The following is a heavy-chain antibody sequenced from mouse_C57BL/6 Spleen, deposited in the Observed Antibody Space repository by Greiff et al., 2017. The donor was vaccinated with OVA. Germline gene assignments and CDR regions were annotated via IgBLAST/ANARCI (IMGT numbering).Heavy chain of an antibody. CDR3: AAVPNWDVEGFAY. V-gene: IGHV14-2*01. CDR2: IDPEDGET. J-gene: IGHJ3*01. CDR1: GFNIKDYY. Sequence: EVQLQQSGAELVKPGASVKLSCTASGFNIKDYYMHWVKQRTEQGLEWIGRIDPEDGETKYAPKFQGKATITADTSSNTADLQLSSLTSEDTAVYYCAAVPNWDVEGFAYWGQGTLVTVSA. D-gene: IGHD4-1*01.